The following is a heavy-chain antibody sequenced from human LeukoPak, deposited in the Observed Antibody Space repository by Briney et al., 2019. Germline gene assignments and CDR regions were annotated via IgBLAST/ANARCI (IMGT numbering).Heavy chain of an antibody. Sequence: GGSLRLSCAASGFTFSSYAMHWVRQAPGKGLEYVSAISSNGGSTYYANSVKVRFTISRDNSKNTLYLQMGSLRAEDMAVYYCARDRAYYYGSGSSQYYYYMDVWGKGTTVTISS. CDR1: GFTFSSYA. D-gene: IGHD3-10*01. V-gene: IGHV3-64*01. CDR3: ARDRAYYYGSGSSQYYYYMDV. J-gene: IGHJ6*03. CDR2: ISSNGGST.